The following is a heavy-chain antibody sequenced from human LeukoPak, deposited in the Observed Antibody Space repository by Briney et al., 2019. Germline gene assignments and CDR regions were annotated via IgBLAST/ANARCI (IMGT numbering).Heavy chain of an antibody. CDR2: INPNSGGT. D-gene: IGHD2-2*01. V-gene: IGHV1-2*02. Sequence: GSVKVSCKASGDTFTGYYMHGVRQAPGQGLEWMGWINPNSGGTNYAQKFQGRVTMTRDTSISTAYMELSRLRTDDTAVYYCARDVGYGSSTSCCDYWGQGTLVTVSS. J-gene: IGHJ4*02. CDR3: ARDVGYGSSTSCCDY. CDR1: GDTFTGYY.